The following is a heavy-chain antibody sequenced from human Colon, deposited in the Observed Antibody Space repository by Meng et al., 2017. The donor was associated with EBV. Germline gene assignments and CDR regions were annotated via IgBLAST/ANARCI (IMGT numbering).Heavy chain of an antibody. CDR3: ARYGDYAPKD. J-gene: IGHJ4*02. Sequence: EVQWVESGGGLIQPGGSLRLSCAASGFTVSSNYMTWVRQAPGKGLEWVSVIYSGGGTYLADSVKGRFTISRDNSKNTLYLQMNSLRAEDTAVYYCARYGDYAPKDWGQGTLVTVSS. V-gene: IGHV3-53*01. D-gene: IGHD4-17*01. CDR2: IYSGGGT. CDR1: GFTVSSNY.